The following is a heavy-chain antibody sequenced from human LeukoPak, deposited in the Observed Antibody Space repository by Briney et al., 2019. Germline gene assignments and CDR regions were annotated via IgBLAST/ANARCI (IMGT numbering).Heavy chain of an antibody. V-gene: IGHV1-2*02. CDR2: INPNSGGT. D-gene: IGHD3-9*01. Sequence: ASVKVSCKASGYTFTGYYLHWVRQAPGQGVEGMGWINPNSGGTNYAQKFQGTVTMTRDTSISTAYMELSRLRSDDTAVYYCARALRYFDWLPEVAFDIWGQGTMVTVSS. J-gene: IGHJ3*02. CDR3: ARALRYFDWLPEVAFDI. CDR1: GYTFTGYY.